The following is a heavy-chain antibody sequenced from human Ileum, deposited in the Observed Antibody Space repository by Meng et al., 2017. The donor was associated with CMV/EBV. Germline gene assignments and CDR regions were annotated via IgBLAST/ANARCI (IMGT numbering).Heavy chain of an antibody. CDR2: IYNRETT. J-gene: IGHJ5*02. CDR1: GRDGSAAGYN. V-gene: IGHV4-31*03. CDR3: ARDERGDVLDP. Sequence: RGSGRDGSAAGYNWSWIRKHQRKGVEWIGFIYNRETTYYDPSLKSRVTIYLDTSKNRLSLTVTSVTAADTDVYYCARDERGDVLDPWGQGTLVTVSS. D-gene: IGHD4-17*01.